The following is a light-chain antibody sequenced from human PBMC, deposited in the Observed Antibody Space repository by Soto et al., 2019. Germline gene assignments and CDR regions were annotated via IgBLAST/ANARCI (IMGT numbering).Light chain of an antibody. V-gene: IGLV1-44*01. CDR2: ANN. Sequence: QSVLTQEPSASGTPGQRITISCSGSSSNIGGNPVNWYQQVPGTAPKLLIYANNQRPSGVPDRFSGSKSGTSASLAISGLQSEDEADYYCSTWDDSLNGQVFGGGTKVTVL. J-gene: IGLJ2*01. CDR3: STWDDSLNGQV. CDR1: SSNIGGNP.